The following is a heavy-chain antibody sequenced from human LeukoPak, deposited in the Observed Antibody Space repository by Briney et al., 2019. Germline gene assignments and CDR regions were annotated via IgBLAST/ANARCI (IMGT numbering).Heavy chain of an antibody. Sequence: ASLKVSFKASGYTFTRHGFSRVGPAPGQRLEWMGWISAYNGNTNYAQKLQGRVTMTTDTSTSTAYMELRSLRSDDTAVYYCARWELYYYYYMDVWGKGTTVTVSS. V-gene: IGHV1-18*01. D-gene: IGHD1-26*01. CDR1: GYTFTRHG. J-gene: IGHJ6*03. CDR3: ARWELYYYYYMDV. CDR2: ISAYNGNT.